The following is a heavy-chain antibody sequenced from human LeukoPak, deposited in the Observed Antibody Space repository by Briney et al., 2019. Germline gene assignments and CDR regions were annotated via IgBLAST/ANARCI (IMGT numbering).Heavy chain of an antibody. J-gene: IGHJ4*02. D-gene: IGHD1-26*01. Sequence: GGSLRLSCAASGFIFSNYWMTWVRQAPGKGLEWLANIKQDGSEKYYLGSVKGRFTISRDNAKNSLYLQMNSLRAEDTAVYFCARDASRVVGATTDLDFWGQGTLVTVSS. CDR3: ARDASRVVGATTDLDF. V-gene: IGHV3-7*03. CDR2: IKQDGSEK. CDR1: GFIFSNYW.